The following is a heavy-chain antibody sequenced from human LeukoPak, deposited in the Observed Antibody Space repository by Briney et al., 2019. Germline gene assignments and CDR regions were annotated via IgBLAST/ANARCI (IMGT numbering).Heavy chain of an antibody. Sequence: GGSLRLSCAASGFTFSGYSMNWVRQAPGKGLEWVSYISSSSSTIYYADSVKGRLTISRDNAKNSLYLQMNSLRAEDTAVYYCARVGGYYGSGSPYYYYYYMDVWGKGTTVTVSS. J-gene: IGHJ6*03. D-gene: IGHD3-10*01. CDR3: ARVGGYYGSGSPYYYYYYMDV. V-gene: IGHV3-48*01. CDR1: GFTFSGYS. CDR2: ISSSSSTI.